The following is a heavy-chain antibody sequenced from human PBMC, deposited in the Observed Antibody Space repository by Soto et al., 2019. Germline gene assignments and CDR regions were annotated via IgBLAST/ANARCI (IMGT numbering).Heavy chain of an antibody. CDR1: GGSFSGYY. J-gene: IGHJ6*03. Sequence: SETLSLTCAVYGGSFSGYYWSWIRQPPGKGLEWIGEINHSGSTNYNPSLKSRVTISVDTSKNQFSLKLVSVTAADTAVYYCARGYGDYSYYMDVWGKGTTVTVSS. V-gene: IGHV4-34*01. D-gene: IGHD4-17*01. CDR2: INHSGST. CDR3: ARGYGDYSYYMDV.